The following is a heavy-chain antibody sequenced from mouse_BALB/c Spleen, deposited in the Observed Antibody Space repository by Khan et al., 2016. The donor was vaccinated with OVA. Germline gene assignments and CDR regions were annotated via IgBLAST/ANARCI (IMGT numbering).Heavy chain of an antibody. J-gene: IGHJ1*01. V-gene: IGHV5-9-3*01. CDR3: ARHGGDWYFDV. Sequence: EVELVESGGGLVKPGGSLKLSCAASGFTFSSYAMSWVRQTPEKRLEWVATISSGGSYTYYPDSVKGRFTISRDNAKNTLYLHMSSLRSEDTAMYYCARHGGDWYFDVWGAGTTVTVSS. CDR1: GFTFSSYA. CDR2: ISSGGSYT.